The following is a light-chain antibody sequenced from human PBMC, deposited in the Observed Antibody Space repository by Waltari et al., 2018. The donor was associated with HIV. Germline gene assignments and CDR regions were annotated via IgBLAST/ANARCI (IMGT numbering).Light chain of an antibody. CDR3: EAWDSTLKETL. V-gene: IGLV1-47*01. Sequence: QSVLTQPPSASGTPGQTVTISCSGSTSNLETQWVHWYQQLPGTAPKLLLYRNYKRPSGVPERFSVSKSGASASLVISGLRSEDEADYYCEAWDSTLKETLFGGGTKLTVL. J-gene: IGLJ3*02. CDR2: RNY. CDR1: TSNLETQW.